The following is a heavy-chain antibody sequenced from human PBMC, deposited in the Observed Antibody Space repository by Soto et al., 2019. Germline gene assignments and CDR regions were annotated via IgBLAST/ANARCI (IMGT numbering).Heavy chain of an antibody. CDR1: GFTFSSYW. D-gene: IGHD1-20*01. CDR2: IKQDGSEK. V-gene: IGHV3-7*01. J-gene: IGHJ4*02. Sequence: GGSLRLSCAASGFTFSSYWRSWVRQAPGKGLEWVANIKQDGSEKYYVDSVKGRFTISRDNAKNSLYLQMNSLRAENTAVYYCARDITEIEGYDYWGQGTLVTVSS. CDR3: ARDITEIEGYDY.